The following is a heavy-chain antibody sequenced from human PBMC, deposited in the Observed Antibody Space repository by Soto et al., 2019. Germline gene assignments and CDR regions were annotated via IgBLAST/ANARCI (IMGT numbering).Heavy chain of an antibody. CDR3: ARDRTHCSGDSCYSGFDY. J-gene: IGHJ4*02. Sequence: ASVKVSCKASGYTFTGYYMHWMRQAPGQGLEWMGWINPNSGGTNYAQKFQGWVTMTRDTSISTAYMELSRLRSDDTAVYYCARDRTHCSGDSCYSGFDYWGPGTLVTVSS. CDR2: INPNSGGT. D-gene: IGHD2-15*01. CDR1: GYTFTGYY. V-gene: IGHV1-2*04.